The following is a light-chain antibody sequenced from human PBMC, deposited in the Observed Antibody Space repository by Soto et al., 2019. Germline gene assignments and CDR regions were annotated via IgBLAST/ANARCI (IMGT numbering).Light chain of an antibody. CDR2: GNS. Sequence: QTVLTHPPSVSGAPGQMVTISCTGSRYNIGAGYDVHWYQQLPGRAPKLLIFGNSNRPSGVPDRFSASKSGTSASLAITGLQADDEAGYYCQSYDNSLSGYVFGTGTKVTVL. V-gene: IGLV1-40*01. CDR3: QSYDNSLSGYV. J-gene: IGLJ1*01. CDR1: RYNIGAGYD.